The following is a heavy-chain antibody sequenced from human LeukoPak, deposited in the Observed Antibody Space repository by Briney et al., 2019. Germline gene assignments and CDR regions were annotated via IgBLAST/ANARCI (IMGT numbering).Heavy chain of an antibody. CDR2: FDPEDGEN. CDR3: ATVGSYDSSGYYPL. Sequence: GASVKVSCKVSGYTLTELSMHWVRQAPGKGLEWMGGFDPEDGENIYAQKFQGRVTMTEDTSTDKAYMELSSLRSEDTAVYYCATVGSYDSSGYYPLWGQGTLVTVSS. CDR1: GYTLTELS. D-gene: IGHD3-22*01. J-gene: IGHJ4*02. V-gene: IGHV1-24*01.